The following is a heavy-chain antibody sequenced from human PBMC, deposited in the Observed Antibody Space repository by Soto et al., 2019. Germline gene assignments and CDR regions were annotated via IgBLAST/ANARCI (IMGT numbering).Heavy chain of an antibody. J-gene: IGHJ4*02. CDR1: GFTFSSYA. D-gene: IGHD1-1*01. V-gene: IGHV3-23*01. CDR2: ISGSGVST. CDR3: ARQLSHICDS. Sequence: GGSLRLSCAASGFTFSSYAMSWVRQAPGKGLEWVSAISGSGVSTHYADSVKGRFTISRDNSKNTLYLQMNSPRADDTAVYYCARQLSHICDSWGQGTLVTVSS.